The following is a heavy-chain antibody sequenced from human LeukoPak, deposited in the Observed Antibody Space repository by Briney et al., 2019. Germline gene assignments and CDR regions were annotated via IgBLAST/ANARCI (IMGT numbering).Heavy chain of an antibody. CDR3: ARGKAYSGSYYGIFDY. Sequence: SETLSLTCAVYGGSFSGYYWSWIRQPPGKGLEWIGEINHSGSTNYNPSLKSRVSISVDTSKTQFSLELSSVTAADTAVYYCARGKAYSGSYYGIFDYWGQGTLVTVSS. D-gene: IGHD1-26*01. V-gene: IGHV4-34*01. CDR2: INHSGST. J-gene: IGHJ4*02. CDR1: GGSFSGYY.